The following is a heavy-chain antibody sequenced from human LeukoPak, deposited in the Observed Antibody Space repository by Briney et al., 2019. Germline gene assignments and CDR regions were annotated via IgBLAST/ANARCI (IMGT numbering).Heavy chain of an antibody. CDR3: ARDRGYSSGWSFGKHYYMDV. CDR1: GFTFSSYG. D-gene: IGHD6-19*01. J-gene: IGHJ6*03. Sequence: GGSLRLSCAASGFTFSSYGMYWVRQAPGKGLDWVVVIWYDGSHKSYANSVKGRFTISRDNPKNILYLQMNSLRADDTAVYYCARDRGYSSGWSFGKHYYMDVWGKGTTATVSS. V-gene: IGHV3-33*07. CDR2: IWYDGSHK.